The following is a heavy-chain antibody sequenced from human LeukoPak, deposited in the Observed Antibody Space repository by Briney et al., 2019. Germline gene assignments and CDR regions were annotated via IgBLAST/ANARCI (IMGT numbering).Heavy chain of an antibody. D-gene: IGHD3-10*01. J-gene: IGHJ4*02. CDR3: ARRYGSGSYYTPLDH. Sequence: PGESLKISCKGSGYSFISYWIGWVRQMPGKGPERMGIIYPGDSDTRYSPSFQGQVIISADKSINTAYLQWSSLKASDTAMYYCARRYGSGSYYTPLDHWGQGTLVTVSS. CDR1: GYSFISYW. CDR2: IYPGDSDT. V-gene: IGHV5-51*01.